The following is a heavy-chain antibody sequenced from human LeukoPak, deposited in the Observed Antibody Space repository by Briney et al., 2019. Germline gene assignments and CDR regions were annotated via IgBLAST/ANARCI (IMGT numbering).Heavy chain of an antibody. V-gene: IGHV1-69*05. Sequence: ASVKVSCKASVGTFSSYAISWVRQAPGQGLEWMGGIITVFGRANYARQFQGRVTITTDESTRTGYMELSSLRSEDTAVYYCASNYDSSGYHLGYYYMDVWGKGATVTVSS. D-gene: IGHD3-22*01. CDR1: VGTFSSYA. CDR3: ASNYDSSGYHLGYYYMDV. J-gene: IGHJ6*03. CDR2: IITVFGRA.